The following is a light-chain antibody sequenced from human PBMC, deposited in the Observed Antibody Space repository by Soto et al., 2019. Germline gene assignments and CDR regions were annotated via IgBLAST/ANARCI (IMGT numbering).Light chain of an antibody. Sequence: EIVLTQSPVTLSLSPGERATISCRASQSVSSRYFAWYQQKPGQAPRLLIYAASSRAAGIPDRFSGSGSGTDFSLTISRLEPEDVAVYYCHQYASSRTFGPGTKVE. V-gene: IGKV3-20*01. CDR3: HQYASSRT. CDR2: AAS. J-gene: IGKJ1*01. CDR1: QSVSSRY.